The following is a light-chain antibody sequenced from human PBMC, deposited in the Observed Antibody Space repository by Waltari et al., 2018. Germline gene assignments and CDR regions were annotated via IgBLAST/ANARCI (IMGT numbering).Light chain of an antibody. CDR2: DNS. CDR1: RSNIRAGYD. V-gene: IGLV1-40*01. Sequence: QSVLTQPPSVSGAPGPRVTISCTGTRSNIRAGYDVPLSQQLPGTAPTPLIYDNSNRPSGVPDRFSASKSGTSASLAINGLQSEDEADYYCQSFDSTLTAYVVFGGGTKLTVL. J-gene: IGLJ2*01. CDR3: QSFDSTLTAYVV.